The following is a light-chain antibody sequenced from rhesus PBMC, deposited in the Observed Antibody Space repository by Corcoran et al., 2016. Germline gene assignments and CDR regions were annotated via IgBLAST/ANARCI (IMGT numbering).Light chain of an antibody. Sequence: DIQMTQSPSSLSASAGDRVTITCQASQDISNNLAWYQQKPGRVPKLLIYGASNLESGGPSRFSGSQSGTDFTLPISSLQPEDFATYSCQHGYGTPLYSFGQGTKVDI. CDR2: GAS. CDR3: QHGYGTPLYS. CDR1: QDISNN. V-gene: IGKV1S17*01. J-gene: IGKJ2*01.